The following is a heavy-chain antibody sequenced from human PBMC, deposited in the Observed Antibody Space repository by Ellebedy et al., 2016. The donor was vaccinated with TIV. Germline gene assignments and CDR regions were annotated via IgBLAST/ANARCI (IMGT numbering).Heavy chain of an antibody. CDR2: ISYDGGKK. V-gene: IGHV3-30-3*01. J-gene: IGHJ4*02. CDR3: ARDDEYRFDY. CDR1: GLTCSDYA. D-gene: IGHD2/OR15-2a*01. Sequence: GESLKISCAVSGLTCSDYAMQWVRQAPGKGLEWVAVISYDGGKKEYADSVKGRFTISRDNSQNTLYLQVDSLRAEDTAVYYCARDDEYRFDYWGQGALVTVSS.